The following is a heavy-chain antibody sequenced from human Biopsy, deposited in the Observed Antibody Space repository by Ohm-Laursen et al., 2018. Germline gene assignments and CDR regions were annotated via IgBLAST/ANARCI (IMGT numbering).Heavy chain of an antibody. J-gene: IGHJ5*02. CDR3: ARLRGGVVINYSWFDP. CDR1: GGSIRSNGFY. Sequence: SETLSLTCTVSGGSIRSNGFYWGWIRQPPGKGLEWIGSISYRGTTSYNPSLKSRVVISVDTSKNQLSLSLNSVTAADTAAFYCARLRGGVVINYSWFDPWGQGILVTVSS. D-gene: IGHD3-3*01. CDR2: ISYRGTT. V-gene: IGHV4-39*01.